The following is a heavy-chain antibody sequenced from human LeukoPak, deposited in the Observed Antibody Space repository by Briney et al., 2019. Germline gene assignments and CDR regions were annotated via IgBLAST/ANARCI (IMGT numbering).Heavy chain of an antibody. CDR1: GGSISSSSYC. CDR2: IYYSGST. V-gene: IGHV4-39*01. CDR3: ARRRGSGWNPIDY. J-gene: IGHJ4*02. D-gene: IGHD6-19*01. Sequence: PSETLSLTCTVSGGSISSSSYCWGWIRQPPGKGLEWIGSIYYSGSTYYNPSLKSRFTISVDTSKNQFSMKLSSVTAADTAVYYCARRRGSGWNPIDYWGQGTLVTVSS.